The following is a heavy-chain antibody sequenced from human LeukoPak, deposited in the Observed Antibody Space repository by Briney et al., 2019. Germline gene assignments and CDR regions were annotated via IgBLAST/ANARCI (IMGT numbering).Heavy chain of an antibody. CDR1: GGSISSGDYY. V-gene: IGHV4-30-4*01. D-gene: IGHD1-1*01. Sequence: SETLSLTCTVSGGSISSGDYYWGWIRQPPGKGLEWIEYIYNSGSTYYNPSLKSRVTISVDTSKNQFSLKLSSVTAADTAVYYCARMNNDNGDYWGQGTLVTVSS. CDR2: IYNSGST. CDR3: ARMNNDNGDY. J-gene: IGHJ4*02.